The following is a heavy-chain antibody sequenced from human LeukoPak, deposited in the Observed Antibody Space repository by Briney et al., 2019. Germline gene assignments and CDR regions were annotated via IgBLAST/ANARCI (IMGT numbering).Heavy chain of an antibody. CDR3: ARGRLGGHFNWMPSPPDY. CDR1: GFTFGSYS. D-gene: IGHD3-9*01. J-gene: IGHJ4*02. V-gene: IGHV3-48*04. CDR2: ISYNSGTI. Sequence: GGPPRLSCAASGFTFGSYSMIWVRQAPGKGLEWLSYISYNSGTISYADSVKGRFTVSRDDAANSLYLQMTSLRVEDTAVYYCARGRLGGHFNWMPSPPDYWGQGTLVTVSS.